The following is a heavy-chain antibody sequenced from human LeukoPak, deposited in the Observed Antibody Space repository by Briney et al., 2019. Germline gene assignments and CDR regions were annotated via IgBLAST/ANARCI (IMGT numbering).Heavy chain of an antibody. CDR1: GFTFSSYG. Sequence: GGSLRLSCAASGFTFSSYGMHWVRQAPGKGLEWVAYMNQLGNEKNYLDSVKGRFTISRDNARNSLYLQMTSLRAEDTAVYYCARGTYYYEFWGQGTLVTVSS. D-gene: IGHD3-16*01. CDR3: ARGTYYYEF. J-gene: IGHJ4*02. V-gene: IGHV3-7*04. CDR2: MNQLGNEK.